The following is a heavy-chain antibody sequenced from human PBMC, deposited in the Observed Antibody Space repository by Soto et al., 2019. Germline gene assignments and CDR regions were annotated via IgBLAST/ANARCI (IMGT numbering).Heavy chain of an antibody. V-gene: IGHV4-30-2*01. CDR2: IYQSGST. J-gene: IGHJ4*02. D-gene: IGHD3-10*01. CDR3: TSDYTLRSYRFDY. Sequence: QLQLQESGSALVTPSQTLSLTCAVSGVSINNADYCWSWXXXXXXXGLEWIGYIYQSGSTTYNPSLKSRLTISLDRSKNEVSLKLTSVTAADTAVYYCTSDYTLRSYRFDYWGRGILVTVSS. CDR1: GVSINNADYC.